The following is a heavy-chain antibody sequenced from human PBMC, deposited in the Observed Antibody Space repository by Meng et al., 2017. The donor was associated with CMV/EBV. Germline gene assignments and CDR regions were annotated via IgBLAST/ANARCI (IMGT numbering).Heavy chain of an antibody. CDR3: ARIAAAGRFDY. CDR2: IYWDDDK. CDR1: GFALSTSGVG. V-gene: IGHV2-5*02. D-gene: IGHD6-13*01. J-gene: IGHJ4*02. Sequence: QILLEGSAPTRVKPTQTLPLTCTFSGFALSTSGVGVGWIRQPPGKALEWLALIYWDDDKRYSPSLKSRLTITKDTSKNQVVLTMTNMDPVDTATYYCARIAAAGRFDYWGQGTLVTVSS.